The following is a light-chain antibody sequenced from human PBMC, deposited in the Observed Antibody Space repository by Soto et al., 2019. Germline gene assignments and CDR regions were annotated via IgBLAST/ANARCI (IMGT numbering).Light chain of an antibody. CDR3: HHYANSLVT. CDR2: GAS. CDR1: QSVSSSQ. V-gene: IGKV3-20*01. Sequence: EIVLTQSPGTLSLSPGERGTLSCRASQSVSSSQLAWYQQKPGQAPRLLIYGASSRATGIPDRFSGSGSGTDFTLSISRLEPEDFAVYYCHHYANSLVTFGQGTKVEI. J-gene: IGKJ1*01.